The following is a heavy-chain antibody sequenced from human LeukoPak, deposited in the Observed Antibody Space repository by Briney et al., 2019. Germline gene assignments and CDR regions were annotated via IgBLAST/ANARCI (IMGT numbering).Heavy chain of an antibody. CDR2: IIPIFGTA. J-gene: IGHJ3*02. CDR1: GGTFSSYA. V-gene: IGHV1-69*13. Sequence: SVKVSCKASGGTFSSYAISWVRQAPGQGLEWMGGIIPIFGTANYAQKFQGRVTITADESTSAAYMELSSLRSEDTAVYYCARTQLGYCSGGSCYSDAFDIWGQGTMVTVSS. CDR3: ARTQLGYCSGGSCYSDAFDI. D-gene: IGHD2-15*01.